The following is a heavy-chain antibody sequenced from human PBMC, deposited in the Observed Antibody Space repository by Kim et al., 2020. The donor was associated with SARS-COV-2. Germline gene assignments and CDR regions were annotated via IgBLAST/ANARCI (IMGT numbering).Heavy chain of an antibody. V-gene: IGHV3-53*01. J-gene: IGHJ6*02. D-gene: IGHD3-10*01. CDR2: IYTGGGT. CDR1: GFTVSSNY. Sequence: GGSLRLSCAASGFTVSSNYMSWVRQAPGKGLEWVSVIYTGGGTSYADSVKGRFTISRDNSKNTLYLQRNSLRAEDTAVYYCARECSRVLWFAGLCGMDVWGQGTTVTVSS. CDR3: ARECSRVLWFAGLCGMDV.